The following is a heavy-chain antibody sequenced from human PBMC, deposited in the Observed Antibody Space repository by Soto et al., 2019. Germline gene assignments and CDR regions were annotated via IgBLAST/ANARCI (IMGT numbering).Heavy chain of an antibody. V-gene: IGHV3-9*01. CDR1: GFTFDDYA. CDR3: AKDFEYSSSSGRFDY. Sequence: GGSLRLSCAASGFTFDDYAMHWVRQAPGKGLEWVSGISWNSGSIGYADSVKGRFTISRDNAKNSLYLQMNSLRAEDTALYYCAKDFEYSSSSGRFDYWGQGTLVTVSS. J-gene: IGHJ4*02. CDR2: ISWNSGSI. D-gene: IGHD6-6*01.